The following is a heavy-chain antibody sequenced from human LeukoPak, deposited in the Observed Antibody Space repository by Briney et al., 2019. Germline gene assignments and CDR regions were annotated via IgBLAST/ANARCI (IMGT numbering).Heavy chain of an antibody. D-gene: IGHD3-22*01. CDR3: AREAYYYDSSGYYWDY. Sequence: PSQTLSLTCAVSGGSISSGGYYWSWIRQPAGKGLEWIGRIYTSGSTNYNPSLKSRVTMSVDTSKNQFSLKLSSVTAADTAVYYCAREAYYYDSSGYYWDYWGQGTLVTVSS. CDR1: GGSISSGGYY. CDR2: IYTSGST. V-gene: IGHV4-61*02. J-gene: IGHJ4*02.